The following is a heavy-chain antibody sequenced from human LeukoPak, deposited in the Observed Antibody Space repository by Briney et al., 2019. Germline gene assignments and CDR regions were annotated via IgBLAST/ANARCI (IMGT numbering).Heavy chain of an antibody. Sequence: SDTLSLICTVSGGSISDSSWSWVRQPAGKGLEWFGRLYTRGNTNYNPSLKSRVTMSVDTSRNQFSLKLTSLTAADTAVYYCAREHSSRIYFYYVDVWGTGTTVVVSS. J-gene: IGHJ6*03. CDR3: AREHSSRIYFYYVDV. D-gene: IGHD6-13*01. CDR2: LYTRGNT. V-gene: IGHV4-4*07. CDR1: GGSISDSS.